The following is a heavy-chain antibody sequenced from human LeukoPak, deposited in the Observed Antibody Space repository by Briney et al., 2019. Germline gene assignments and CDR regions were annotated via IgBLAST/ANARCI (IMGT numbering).Heavy chain of an antibody. CDR1: GFTFSSFG. J-gene: IGHJ4*02. CDR2: FDGNGGGI. V-gene: IGHV3-23*01. Sequence: GGSLRLSCAASGFTFSSFGMTWVRQPPGKGLEWVSSFDGNGGGIYYADSVKGRCTISRDNSKNTLYLQMNSLRAEDTAIYYCAKDLWDSGSQAYFDYWGQGTLVTVSS. CDR3: AKDLWDSGSQAYFDY. D-gene: IGHD3-10*01.